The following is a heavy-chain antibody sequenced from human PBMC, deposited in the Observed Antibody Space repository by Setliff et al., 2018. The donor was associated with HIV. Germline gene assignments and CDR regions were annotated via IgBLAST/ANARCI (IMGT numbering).Heavy chain of an antibody. CDR1: GGSISSNNYY. CDR3: ALTGHRLLRGYMDV. J-gene: IGHJ6*03. V-gene: IGHV4-39*02. D-gene: IGHD2-15*01. Sequence: SETLSLTCTVSGGSISSNNYYWGWIRQPPGKGLEWIGTMYYSGRTYYNRSLKSRVTISVDASKNHFSLNLKSVTAADTAVYYCALTGHRLLRGYMDVWGKGTTVTVSS. CDR2: MYYSGRT.